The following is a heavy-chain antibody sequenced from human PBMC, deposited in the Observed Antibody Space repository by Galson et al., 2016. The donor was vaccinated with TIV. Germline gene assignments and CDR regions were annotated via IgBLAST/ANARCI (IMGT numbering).Heavy chain of an antibody. J-gene: IGHJ6*02. V-gene: IGHV3-66*02. CDR1: GLTVSDNF. Sequence: SLRLSCAASGLTVSDNFLTWVRQAPGKGLEWVSIIHDDGSTHYANSVKGRFTISRDNSKNTLYLHMNTLRPEDTAVYYCARERRHCGNECFLRYYFGMDGWGQGTTVTVSS. CDR3: ARERRHCGNECFLRYYFGMDG. D-gene: IGHD1-26*01. CDR2: IHDDGST.